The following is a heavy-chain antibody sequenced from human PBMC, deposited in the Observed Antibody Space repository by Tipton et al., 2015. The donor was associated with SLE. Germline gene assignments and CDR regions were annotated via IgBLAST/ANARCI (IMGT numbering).Heavy chain of an antibody. CDR3: AKSSSSWSEEGPSDY. J-gene: IGHJ4*02. CDR1: GFTFSSYG. V-gene: IGHV3-30*02. Sequence: GSLRLSCAASGFTFSSYGMHWVRQAPGKGLEWVAFIRYDGSNKYYADSVKGRFTISRDNSKNTLYLQMNSLRAEDTAVYYCAKSSSSWSEEGPSDYWGQGTLVTVSS. CDR2: IRYDGSNK. D-gene: IGHD6-13*01.